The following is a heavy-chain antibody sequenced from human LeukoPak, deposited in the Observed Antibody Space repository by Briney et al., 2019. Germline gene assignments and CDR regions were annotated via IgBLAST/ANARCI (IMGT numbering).Heavy chain of an antibody. CDR1: GGTFSSYA. V-gene: IGHV1-69*13. D-gene: IGHD4-11*01. Sequence: ASVKVSCKASGGTFSSYAISWVRQAPGQGLEWMGGIIPIFGTSNYAQKFQGRVTITADESTSTAYMELSSLRSEDTAVYYCAGHMTTLYYYYGMDVWGQGTTVTVSS. CDR2: IIPIFGTS. CDR3: AGHMTTLYYYYGMDV. J-gene: IGHJ6*02.